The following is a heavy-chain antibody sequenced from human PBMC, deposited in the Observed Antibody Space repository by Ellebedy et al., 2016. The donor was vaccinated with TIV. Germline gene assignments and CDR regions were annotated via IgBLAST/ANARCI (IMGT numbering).Heavy chain of an antibody. V-gene: IGHV1-18*01. D-gene: IGHD1-26*01. CDR1: GYTFINYG. CDR3: ARGGYSGSRIDY. Sequence: AASVKVSCKAAGYTFINYGISWVRQALGQGLEWMGWINPKTGNTKYAQKVQGRVTMTTDASTSTAYVELRSPRSDDTAVYYCARGGYSGSRIDYWGQGTLVTVSS. J-gene: IGHJ4*02. CDR2: INPKTGNT.